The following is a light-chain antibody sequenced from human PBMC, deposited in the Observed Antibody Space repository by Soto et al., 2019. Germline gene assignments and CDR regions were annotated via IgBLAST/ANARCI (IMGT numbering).Light chain of an antibody. CDR2: AAS. J-gene: IGKJ3*01. Sequence: DIQMTQSPSSLSASVGDRVIITCRASQSISSYLNWYQQKPGRAPKLLIYAASTLQSGVPSRFSGSGSGTDFTLTISSLQPEDFATYYCQQSYSTLFTFGPGTRV. V-gene: IGKV1-39*01. CDR1: QSISSY. CDR3: QQSYSTLFT.